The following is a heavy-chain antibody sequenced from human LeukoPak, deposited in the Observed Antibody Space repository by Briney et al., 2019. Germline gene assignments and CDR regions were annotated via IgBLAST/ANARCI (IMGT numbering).Heavy chain of an antibody. CDR3: AREPYYYDSSGYSVDY. Sequence: GGSLRLSCAASGFNFSSYWMSWVRQAPGKGLEWVANIKQDGSEKYYVDSVKGRFTISRDNAKNSLNLQMNSLRAEDTAVYYCAREPYYYDSSGYSVDYWGQGTLVTVSS. V-gene: IGHV3-7*03. CDR1: GFNFSSYW. CDR2: IKQDGSEK. D-gene: IGHD3-22*01. J-gene: IGHJ4*02.